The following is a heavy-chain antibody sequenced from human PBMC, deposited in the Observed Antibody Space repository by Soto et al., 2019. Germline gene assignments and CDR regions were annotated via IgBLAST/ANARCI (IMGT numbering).Heavy chain of an antibody. CDR3: ARGQGGGSYFPGWFDP. CDR1: GYTFPSYD. D-gene: IGHD1-26*01. V-gene: IGHV1-8*01. J-gene: IGHJ5*02. Sequence: QVQLVQSGAEVKKPGASVKVSCKASGYTFPSYDINWVRQATGQGLEWMGWMNHNGGNTGYAQKSQDTVTITRKPSISTANMQLGSLRSEATAVYYRARGQGGGSYFPGWFDPWGQGTLVTVSS. CDR2: MNHNGGNT.